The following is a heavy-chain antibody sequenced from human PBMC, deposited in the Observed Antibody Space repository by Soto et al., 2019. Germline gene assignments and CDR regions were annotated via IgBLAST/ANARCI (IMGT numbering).Heavy chain of an antibody. J-gene: IGHJ3*02. Sequence: SETLSLTCAVSGGSISSGGYSWSWIRQPPGKGLEWIGYIYYSGSTNYNPSLKSRVTISVDTSKNQLSLKLSSVTAADTAVYYCARRYGYAFDIWGQGTMVTVSS. CDR1: GGSISSGGYS. CDR3: ARRYGYAFDI. D-gene: IGHD4-17*01. V-gene: IGHV4-61*08. CDR2: IYYSGST.